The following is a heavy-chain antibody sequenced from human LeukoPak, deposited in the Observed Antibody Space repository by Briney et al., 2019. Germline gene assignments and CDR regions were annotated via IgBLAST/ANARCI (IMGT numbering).Heavy chain of an antibody. CDR1: RFTFSSYS. D-gene: IGHD7-27*01. CDR3: AKGSNWGAYYFDY. V-gene: IGHV3-30*02. CDR2: IWYDGSNK. J-gene: IGHJ4*02. Sequence: GGSLRLSCAASRFTFSSYSMNWVRQAPGKGLEWVACIWYDGSNKFYADSVKGRFTISRDNSKNTLYLQMNSLRAEDTAVYYCAKGSNWGAYYFDYWGQGTLVTVSS.